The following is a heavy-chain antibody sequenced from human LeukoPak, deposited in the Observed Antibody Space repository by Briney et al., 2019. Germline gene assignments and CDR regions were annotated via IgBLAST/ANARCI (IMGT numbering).Heavy chain of an antibody. CDR1: GYTFTGYY. J-gene: IGHJ5*02. CDR3: ARDKRSTAGNWFDP. CDR2: INPNSGGT. Sequence: ASVKVSRKASGYTFTGYYMHWVRQAPGQGLEWMGWINPNSGGTNYAQRFQGRVTVTRDTSISTAYMELSTLRSDDAAVYYCARDKRSTAGNWFDPWGQGTLVTVSS. D-gene: IGHD1-14*01. V-gene: IGHV1-2*02.